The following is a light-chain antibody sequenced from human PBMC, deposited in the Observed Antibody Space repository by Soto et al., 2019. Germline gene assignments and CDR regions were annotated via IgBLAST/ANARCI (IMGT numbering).Light chain of an antibody. J-gene: IGKJ3*01. CDR1: QSVSSY. CDR3: QRRSNWPGA. CDR2: DAS. Sequence: EIVLTQSPATLSLSPGERATLSCRASQSVSSYLAWYQQEPGQAPRLLIYDASNSATGIPARFSGSGSGTDFTLTIRSVEPEDLVVYYCQRRSNWPGAVGPGTRVDIK. V-gene: IGKV3-11*01.